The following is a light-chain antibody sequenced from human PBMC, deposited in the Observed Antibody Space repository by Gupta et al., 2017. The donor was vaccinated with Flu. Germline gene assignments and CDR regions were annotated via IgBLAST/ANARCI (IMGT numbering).Light chain of an antibody. CDR1: QLIANY. Sequence: DIQVTQSPSSLSASVGDRVTITCRASQLIANYLHWYQQKPGKAPKLLIYATSNLQSGVPSVFSGSGSGTDFTLTISRLQPEDSATYYCQQTISSPRAFGQWTKVEIK. CDR2: ATS. J-gene: IGKJ1*01. CDR3: QQTISSPRA. V-gene: IGKV1-39*01.